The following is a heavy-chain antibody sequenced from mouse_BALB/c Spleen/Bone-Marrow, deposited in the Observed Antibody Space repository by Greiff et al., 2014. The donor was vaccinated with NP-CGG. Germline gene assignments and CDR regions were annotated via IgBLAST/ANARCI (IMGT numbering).Heavy chain of an antibody. Sequence: VQLQQSGAELLKPGASVKISCKATGYTFSTYWIDWVKQRPGHGLEWIGEILPGNGSTNYNEKFKGKATFTADTSSNTAYMQLSSLTSEDSAVYYCARRLLYYFDYWGQGTTLTVSS. D-gene: IGHD1-2*01. V-gene: IGHV1-9*01. CDR1: GYTFSTYW. CDR2: ILPGNGST. J-gene: IGHJ2*01. CDR3: ARRLLYYFDY.